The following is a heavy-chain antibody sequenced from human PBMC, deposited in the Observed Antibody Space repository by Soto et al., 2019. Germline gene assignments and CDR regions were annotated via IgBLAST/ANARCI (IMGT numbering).Heavy chain of an antibody. J-gene: IGHJ4*02. Sequence: QITLXESGPTLVKPTQTLTLTCTFSGFSLSTSXVGVGWIRQPPXXAXXXXXLIYWDDDKRYSPSLKSRLTITKDTSKNQVVLTMTNMDPVDTATYYCAHSPHSSGWSNYFDYWGQGTLVTVSS. CDR2: IYWDDDK. CDR3: AHSPHSSGWSNYFDY. CDR1: GFSLSTSXVG. D-gene: IGHD6-19*01. V-gene: IGHV2-5*02.